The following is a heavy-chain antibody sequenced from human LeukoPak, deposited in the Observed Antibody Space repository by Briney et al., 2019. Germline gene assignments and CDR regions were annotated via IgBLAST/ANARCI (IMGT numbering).Heavy chain of an antibody. V-gene: IGHV6-1*01. D-gene: IGHD4-23*01. CDR1: GDSVSNNIIA. CDR2: TAYRSKWST. Sequence: SQSLSLTCAISGDSVSNNIIAWNWIRWRPSRGLEWLGRTAYRSKWSTDYALSVRGRISINPDTSKNQISLQLNSVTPEDTAVYYCARNSVAMDVWGQGTTVTVSS. CDR3: ARNSVAMDV. J-gene: IGHJ6*02.